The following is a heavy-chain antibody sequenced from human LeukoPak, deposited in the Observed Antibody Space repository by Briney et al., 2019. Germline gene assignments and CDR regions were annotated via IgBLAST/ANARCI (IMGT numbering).Heavy chain of an antibody. CDR2: IHYSGST. D-gene: IGHD3-10*01. J-gene: IGHJ4*02. Sequence: SETLSLTCTVSGGSISSSSYYWGWIRQPPGKGLEWIGTIHYSGSTNYNPSLKSRVTISVDTSKNQFSLKLSSVTAADTAVYYCARRRLWFGELPIDYWGQGTLVTVSS. CDR1: GGSISSSSYY. V-gene: IGHV4-39*07. CDR3: ARRRLWFGELPIDY.